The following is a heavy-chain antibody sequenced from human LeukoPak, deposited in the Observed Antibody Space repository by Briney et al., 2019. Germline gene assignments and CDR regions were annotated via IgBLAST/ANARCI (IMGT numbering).Heavy chain of an antibody. CDR3: ARWKTIFGVVTHWYFDL. Sequence: ASVKVSCKASGYTFTGYYMHWGRQAPGQGLEWMGWINPNSGGTNYAQKFQGRVTMTRDTSISTAYMELSRLRSVDTAVYYCARWKTIFGVVTHWYFDLWGRGTLVTVSS. V-gene: IGHV1-2*02. CDR1: GYTFTGYY. D-gene: IGHD3-3*01. J-gene: IGHJ2*01. CDR2: INPNSGGT.